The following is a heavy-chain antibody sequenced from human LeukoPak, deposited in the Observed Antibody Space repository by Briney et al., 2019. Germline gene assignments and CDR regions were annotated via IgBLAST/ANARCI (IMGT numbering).Heavy chain of an antibody. CDR1: GYTFTGYY. J-gene: IGHJ5*02. Sequence: ASVKVSCKASGYTFTGYYMHWVRQAPGQGLEWMGWINPNSGGTNYAQKFQGRVTMTRDTSISTAYMELSRLRSDDTAVYYCARVPAAIDSWFDPWGQGTLVTVSS. CDR2: INPNSGGT. V-gene: IGHV1-2*02. CDR3: ARVPAAIDSWFDP. D-gene: IGHD2-2*01.